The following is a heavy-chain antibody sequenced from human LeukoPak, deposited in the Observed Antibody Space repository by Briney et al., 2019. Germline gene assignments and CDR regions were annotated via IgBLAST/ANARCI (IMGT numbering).Heavy chain of an antibody. CDR1: GFTFSTYG. V-gene: IGHV3-30*02. CDR3: AKDSGYYDFWSGYFDY. Sequence: PGGSLRLSCAASGFTFSTYGMHWVRQAPGKGLEWVAFIRYDGSDKYYADSVKGRFTISRDNSKNTLYLQMNSLRAEDTAVYYCAKDSGYYDFWSGYFDYWGQGTLVTVSS. D-gene: IGHD3-3*01. J-gene: IGHJ4*02. CDR2: IRYDGSDK.